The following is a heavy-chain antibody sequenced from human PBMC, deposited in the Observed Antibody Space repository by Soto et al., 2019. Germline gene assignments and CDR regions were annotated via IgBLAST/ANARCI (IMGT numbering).Heavy chain of an antibody. D-gene: IGHD5-18*01. V-gene: IGHV4-34*01. CDR1: VGSFSGYY. Sequence: ETLSLTCAVYVGSFSGYYWTWIRQSPGKGLEWIGEINHSGSTNYNPSLKSRVTISVDTSKNQFSLKLSSVTAADTAMYYCARIETAMVTYWGQGTLVTVSS. J-gene: IGHJ4*02. CDR2: INHSGST. CDR3: ARIETAMVTY.